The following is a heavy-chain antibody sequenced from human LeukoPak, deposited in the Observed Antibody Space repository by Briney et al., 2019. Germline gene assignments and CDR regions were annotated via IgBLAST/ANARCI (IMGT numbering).Heavy chain of an antibody. Sequence: GASVKVSCKASGYTFTSYGISWVRQAPGQGLEWMGWISGYNGNTNYAQKLQGRVTMTRNTSISTAYMELSSLRSEDTAVYYCARGKSRGSWYYFDYWGQGTLVTVSS. CDR1: GYTFTSYG. J-gene: IGHJ4*02. CDR3: ARGKSRGSWYYFDY. V-gene: IGHV1-18*01. CDR2: ISGYNGNT. D-gene: IGHD6-13*01.